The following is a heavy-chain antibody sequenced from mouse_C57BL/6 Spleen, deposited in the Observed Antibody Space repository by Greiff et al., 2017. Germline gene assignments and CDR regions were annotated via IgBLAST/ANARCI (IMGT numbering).Heavy chain of an antibody. D-gene: IGHD2-4*01. CDR1: GYAFTNYL. CDR3: ARGDYNYFDY. CDR2: INPGSGGT. J-gene: IGHJ2*01. Sequence: VKLMESGAELVRPGTSVKVSCKASGYAFTNYLIEWVKQRPGQGLEWIGVINPGSGGTNYNEKFKGKATLTADKSSSTAYMQLSSLTSEDSAVYFCARGDYNYFDYWGQGTTLTVSS. V-gene: IGHV1-54*01.